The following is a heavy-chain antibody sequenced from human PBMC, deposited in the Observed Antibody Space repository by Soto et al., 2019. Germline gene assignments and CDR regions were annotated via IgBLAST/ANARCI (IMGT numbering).Heavy chain of an antibody. CDR2: ISSSSSTI. V-gene: IGHV3-48*02. Sequence: EVQLVESGGGLVQPGGSLRLSCAASGFTFSSYSMNWVRQAPGKGLEWVAYISSSSSTIYYADSVKGRFTISRDNAKNSLYLQMNSLRDEDTAVYYCAREGSSDCINWFDPWGQGTLVTVSS. D-gene: IGHD6-19*01. CDR1: GFTFSSYS. J-gene: IGHJ5*02. CDR3: AREGSSDCINWFDP.